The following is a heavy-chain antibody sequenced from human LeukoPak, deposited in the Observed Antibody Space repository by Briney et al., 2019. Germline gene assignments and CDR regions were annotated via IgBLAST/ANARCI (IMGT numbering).Heavy chain of an antibody. D-gene: IGHD3-10*01. CDR2: INHSGST. V-gene: IGHV4-34*01. CDR1: GGSFSGYY. J-gene: IGHJ4*02. CDR3: ARGAGLWYPSHLDY. Sequence: SETLSLTCAVYGGSFSGYYWSWIRQPPGKGLEWIGEINHSGSTNYNPSLKSRVTISVDTSKNQFSLKLSSVTAADTAVYYCARGAGLWYPSHLDYWGQGTLVTVSS.